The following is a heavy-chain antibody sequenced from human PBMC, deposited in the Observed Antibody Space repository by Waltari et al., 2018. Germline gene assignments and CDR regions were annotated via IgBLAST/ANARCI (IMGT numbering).Heavy chain of an antibody. Sequence: QVQLQESGPGLVKPSETLSLTCAVSGYSISSGYYWGWIRQPPGKGLEWIGSIYKSGSTSYTPSPKSRVTISVDTSKNQFSLKLSSVTAADTAVYYCARVLGATGVNWFDPWGQGTLVTVSS. D-gene: IGHD1-26*01. CDR1: GYSISSGYY. CDR2: IYKSGST. J-gene: IGHJ5*02. CDR3: ARVLGATGVNWFDP. V-gene: IGHV4-38-2*01.